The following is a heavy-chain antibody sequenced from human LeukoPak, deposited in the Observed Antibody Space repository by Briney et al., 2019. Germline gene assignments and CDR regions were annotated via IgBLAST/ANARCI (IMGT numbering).Heavy chain of an antibody. D-gene: IGHD3-22*01. Sequence: SETLSLTCAVSGYSISSGYYWGWIRQPPGKGLEWIGSIYHSRSTYYNPSLKSRVTISVDTSKNQFSLKLSSVTAADTAVYYCARDQYYYDSSGYYYGDLGDYWGQGTLVTVSS. CDR1: GYSISSGYY. CDR2: IYHSRST. V-gene: IGHV4-38-2*02. CDR3: ARDQYYYDSSGYYYGDLGDY. J-gene: IGHJ4*02.